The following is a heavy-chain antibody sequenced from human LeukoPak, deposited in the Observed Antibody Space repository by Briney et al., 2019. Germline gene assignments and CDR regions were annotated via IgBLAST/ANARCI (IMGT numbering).Heavy chain of an antibody. J-gene: IGHJ3*02. Sequence: GESLKISCKGSGYSFTSYWIGWVRQMPGKGLEWMGIIYPGDSDTRYSPSFQGQVTISADKSISTAYLQWSSLKASDTAMYYCARRPTPQIDYYDSSGYYYGDAFDIWGQGTMVTVSS. CDR2: IYPGDSDT. D-gene: IGHD3-22*01. V-gene: IGHV5-51*01. CDR1: GYSFTSYW. CDR3: ARRPTPQIDYYDSSGYYYGDAFDI.